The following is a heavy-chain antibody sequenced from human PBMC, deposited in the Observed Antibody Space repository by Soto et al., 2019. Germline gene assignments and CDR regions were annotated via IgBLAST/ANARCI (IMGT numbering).Heavy chain of an antibody. V-gene: IGHV3-9*01. CDR1: GFTFDDYA. D-gene: IGHD2-15*01. CDR2: ISWNSGSI. CDR3: SKDIQGYCSGGSCYGFDY. Sequence: EVQLVESGGGLVQPGRSLRLSCAASGFTFDDYAMHWVRQAPGKGLEWVSGISWNSGSIGYADSVKGRFTISRDNAQNSPYLEMNRLRAEDKALYYCSKDIQGYCSGGSCYGFDYWGQGTLVTVSS. J-gene: IGHJ4*02.